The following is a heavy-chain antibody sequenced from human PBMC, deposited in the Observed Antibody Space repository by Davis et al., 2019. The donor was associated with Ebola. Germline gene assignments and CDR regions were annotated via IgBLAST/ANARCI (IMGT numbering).Heavy chain of an antibody. CDR2: IYYSGTT. J-gene: IGHJ6*04. Sequence: PSETLSLTCGVTGVSLSGAYWTWIRQPPGKGLEFIGSIYYSGTTYYNPSLKSRVTISVDTSKNQFSLKLSTVTAADTSVYYCARGPIYSSSWGVWGKGTTVAVSS. CDR1: GVSLSGAY. D-gene: IGHD6-13*01. CDR3: ARGPIYSSSWGV. V-gene: IGHV4-39*07.